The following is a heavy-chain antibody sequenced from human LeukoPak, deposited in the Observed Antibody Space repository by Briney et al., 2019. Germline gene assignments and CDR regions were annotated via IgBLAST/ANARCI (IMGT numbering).Heavy chain of an antibody. CDR1: GDSISSRGYY. CDR3: ARGDYDTSGYYYYYYVMDV. J-gene: IGHJ6*02. Sequence: SETLSLTCTVSGDSISSRGYYWGWIRQPPGNGLEGIGSIYHSRSTYYNPSLKSRVTISVDTSKNLFSLKLSSVTAADTAVYYCARGDYDTSGYYYYYYVMDVWGQGTTVTVSS. CDR2: IYHSRST. V-gene: IGHV4-39*01. D-gene: IGHD3-22*01.